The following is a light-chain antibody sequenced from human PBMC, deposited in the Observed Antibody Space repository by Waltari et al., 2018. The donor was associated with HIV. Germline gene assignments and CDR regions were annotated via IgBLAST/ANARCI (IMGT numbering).Light chain of an antibody. Sequence: DIQMTQSPSSASASVGDRVTITCRASQGIAGWLAWYQQQPGKAPKLLISATSSLQSGIPSRYSGSASGTDFTHTISSLQPADFATYYCQQANSVPLTSGGGTKVEI. V-gene: IGKV1-12*01. CDR3: QQANSVPLT. J-gene: IGKJ4*01. CDR1: QGIAGW. CDR2: ATS.